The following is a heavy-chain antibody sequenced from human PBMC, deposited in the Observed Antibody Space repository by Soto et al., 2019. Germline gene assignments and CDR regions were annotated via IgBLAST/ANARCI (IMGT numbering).Heavy chain of an antibody. J-gene: IGHJ4*02. CDR1: GFIFDNSG. Sequence: EVQLVESGGGLVQPGRSLRLSCAASGFIFDNSGMHWVRQAPGKGLEWVSGISWNGGNIGYADSVQGRFSISRDNVKESLFLQMNSLRPDDTAFYYCVKAGVRDLIVEVPVYFDIWGQGTLVTVSS. V-gene: IGHV3-9*01. CDR3: VKAGVRDLIVEVPVYFDI. D-gene: IGHD2-21*01. CDR2: ISWNGGNI.